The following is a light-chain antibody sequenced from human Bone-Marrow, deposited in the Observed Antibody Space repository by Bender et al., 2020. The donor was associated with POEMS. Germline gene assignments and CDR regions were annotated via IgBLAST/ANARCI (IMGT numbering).Light chain of an antibody. CDR2: KDN. CDR3: QSAGSSGTYV. J-gene: IGLJ1*01. Sequence: SYDLTQPPSVSVSPGQTARITCSGDALAKQYGYWYQRKPGQAPVLVIYKDNERPLGIPARFSGSSSGATVTLTISGVQAEDEADYYCQSAGSSGTYVFGPGTRVTVL. V-gene: IGLV3-25*03. CDR1: ALAKQY.